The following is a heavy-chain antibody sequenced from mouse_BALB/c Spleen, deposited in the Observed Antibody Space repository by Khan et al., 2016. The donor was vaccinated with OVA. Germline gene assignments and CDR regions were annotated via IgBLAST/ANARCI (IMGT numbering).Heavy chain of an antibody. CDR1: GHTFTKYG. Sequence: QVQLQQSGPELKKPGETVKISCKASGHTFTKYGMNWVKQAPGKGLKWMGWINTYTGEPTYADDFNGRFAFSLETSASTAYLQINNLKNEDTATYFRARPPYFSYVMDNWGQGTSVTVSS. CDR3: ARPPYFSYVMDN. CDR2: INTYTGEP. V-gene: IGHV9-3-1*01. D-gene: IGHD2-10*01. J-gene: IGHJ4*01.